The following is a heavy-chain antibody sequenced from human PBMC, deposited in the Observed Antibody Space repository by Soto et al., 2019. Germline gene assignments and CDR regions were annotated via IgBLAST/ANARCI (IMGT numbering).Heavy chain of an antibody. Sequence: QVQLVQSGAEVKKPGASVKVSCKASGYTFTSYGISWVRPAPGQGIEWMGWISAYNGNRHYAQKLQGRGTMTTDTSTCAAYLELRSLRSDDTAVYYCARESYYDIWGSYRAYYCDYWGQGSLATVSS. J-gene: IGHJ4*02. D-gene: IGHD3-16*02. V-gene: IGHV1-18*01. CDR1: GYTFTSYG. CDR3: ARESYYDIWGSYRAYYCDY. CDR2: ISAYNGNR.